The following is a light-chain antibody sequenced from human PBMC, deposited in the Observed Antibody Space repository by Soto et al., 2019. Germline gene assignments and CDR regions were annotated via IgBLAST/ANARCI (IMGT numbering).Light chain of an antibody. J-gene: IGLJ1*01. V-gene: IGLV2-23*01. CDR1: SSDVGTYNL. CDR2: EGT. Sequence: QSALTQPASVSGSPGQSIIISCTGTSSDVGTYNLVSWFQQHPDKAPKLMIYEGTKRPSGVSNRFSGSKSGNTASLTISGLQAEDEADYYCCSYAGSSTYVFGTGTKLTVL. CDR3: CSYAGSSTYV.